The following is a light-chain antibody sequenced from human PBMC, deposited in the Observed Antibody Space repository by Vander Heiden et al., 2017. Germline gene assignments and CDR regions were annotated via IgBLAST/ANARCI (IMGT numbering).Light chain of an antibody. CDR2: STN. CDR1: SSNIGSNT. Sequence: QSVLTQPPSASRAPGQRVTLSCSGISSNIGSNTINWYQHLPGTTPKLLIHSTNQRPSGVPDRFAGSKLGTAASLAISGLRSEDEADYYCATWDDSLNGQVFGGGTKLTVL. V-gene: IGLV1-44*01. CDR3: ATWDDSLNGQV. J-gene: IGLJ2*01.